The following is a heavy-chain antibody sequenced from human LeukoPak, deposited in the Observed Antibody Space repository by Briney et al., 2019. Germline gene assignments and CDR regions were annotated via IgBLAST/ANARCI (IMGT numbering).Heavy chain of an antibody. Sequence: SVKVSCKASGGTFSSYAISWVRQAPGQGLEWMGGIIPIFGTANYAQKFQGRVTITADESTSTAYMELSSLRSEDTAVYYCASQKGTDYCSGGSCYGPPDYWGQGTLVTVSS. CDR1: GGTFSSYA. V-gene: IGHV1-69*13. CDR2: IIPIFGTA. CDR3: ASQKGTDYCSGGSCYGPPDY. D-gene: IGHD2-15*01. J-gene: IGHJ4*02.